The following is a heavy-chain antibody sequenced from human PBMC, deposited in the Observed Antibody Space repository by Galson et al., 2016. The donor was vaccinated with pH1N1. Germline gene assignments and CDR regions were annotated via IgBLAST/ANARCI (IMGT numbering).Heavy chain of an antibody. Sequence: SLRLSCAVSGFTFRSYAMNWVRQAPGKGPEWVSVISGGGTIHYAASVRGRFTISRDNSNNTVYLQMNSLRAEDTGVYYCAKDKRSGWSVVGGFMDHWGQGTLVTVSS. D-gene: IGHD6-19*01. CDR2: ISGGGTI. V-gene: IGHV3-23*01. J-gene: IGHJ4*02. CDR1: GFTFRSYA. CDR3: AKDKRSGWSVVGGFMDH.